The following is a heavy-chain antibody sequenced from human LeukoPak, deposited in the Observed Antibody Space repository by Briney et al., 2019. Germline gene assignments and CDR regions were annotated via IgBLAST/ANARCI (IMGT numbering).Heavy chain of an antibody. Sequence: GGSLRLSCAASGFTFGGYYMHWVRQAPGKGLQWVSTINGDGEFTVYAASVKGRFTISRDNSKNTVNLQMSSLRAEDTALYHCVKRGDEGYMDGWGRGTTVIVSS. V-gene: IGHV3-23*01. D-gene: IGHD7-27*01. CDR1: GFTFGGYY. CDR2: INGDGEFT. J-gene: IGHJ6*03. CDR3: VKRGDEGYMDG.